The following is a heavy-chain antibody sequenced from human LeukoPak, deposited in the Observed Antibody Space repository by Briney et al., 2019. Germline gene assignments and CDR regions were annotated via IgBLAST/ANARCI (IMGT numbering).Heavy chain of an antibody. V-gene: IGHV1-69*05. Sequence: GASVKVSCKASGGTFSSYAISWVRQAPGQGLEWMGGIIPIFGTANYAQKFQGRVTMTRDTSTSTVYMELSSLRSEDTAAYYCATLVAANQEEYWGQGTLVTVSS. J-gene: IGHJ4*02. D-gene: IGHD2-8*02. CDR1: GGTFSSYA. CDR3: ATLVAANQEEY. CDR2: IIPIFGTA.